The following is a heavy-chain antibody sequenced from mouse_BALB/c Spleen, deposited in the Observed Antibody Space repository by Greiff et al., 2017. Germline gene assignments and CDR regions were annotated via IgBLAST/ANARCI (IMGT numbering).Heavy chain of an antibody. J-gene: IGHJ4*01. CDR1: GFTFSDYY. Sequence: EVKLVESGGGLVKPGGSLKLSCAASGFTFSDYYMYWVRQTPEKRLEWVATISDGGSYTYYPDSVKGRFTISRDNAKNNLYLQMSSLKSEDTAMYYCARESNYAMDYWGQGTSVTVSS. CDR2: ISDGGSYT. V-gene: IGHV5-4*02. CDR3: ARESNYAMDY.